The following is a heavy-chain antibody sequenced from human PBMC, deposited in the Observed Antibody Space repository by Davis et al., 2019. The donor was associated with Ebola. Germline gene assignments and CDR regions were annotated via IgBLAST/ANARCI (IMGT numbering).Heavy chain of an antibody. CDR2: IYYSGST. CDR3: ARGLSGTPPPAAIFNF. J-gene: IGHJ4*02. CDR1: GGSISSYY. Sequence: SETLSLTRTVSGGSISSYYWSWIRQPPGKGLEWIGYIYYSGSTNYNPSLKSRVTISVDTSKNQFSLKLTSVTAADTAVYYCARGLSGTPPPAAIFNFWGQGTLVTVSS. D-gene: IGHD2-2*01. V-gene: IGHV4-59*12.